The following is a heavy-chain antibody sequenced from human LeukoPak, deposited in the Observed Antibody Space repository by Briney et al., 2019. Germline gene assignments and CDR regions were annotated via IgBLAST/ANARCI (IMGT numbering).Heavy chain of an antibody. Sequence: GGSLRLSCAASGFTSSSYWMHWVRQAPGKGLVWVSRINSDGSSTSYADSVKGRFTISRDNAKNTLYLQMNSLRAEDTAVYYCARDPSWIRGLMDYWGQGTLVTVSS. CDR2: INSDGSST. CDR1: GFTSSSYW. CDR3: ARDPSWIRGLMDY. D-gene: IGHD5-18*01. V-gene: IGHV3-74*01. J-gene: IGHJ4*02.